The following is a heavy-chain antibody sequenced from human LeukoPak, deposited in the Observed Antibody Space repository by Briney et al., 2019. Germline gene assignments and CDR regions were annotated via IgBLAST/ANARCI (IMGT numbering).Heavy chain of an antibody. V-gene: IGHV1-18*01. D-gene: IGHD4-17*01. CDR2: ISAYNGNT. CDR3: ARGKLGYGDSFDY. Sequence: ASVKVSCKASGYTFTSFAMNWVRQAPGQGLEWMGWISAYNGNTNYAQKLQGRVTMTTDTSTSTAYMELRSLRSDDTAVYYCARGKLGYGDSFDYWGQGTLVTVSS. CDR1: GYTFTSFA. J-gene: IGHJ4*02.